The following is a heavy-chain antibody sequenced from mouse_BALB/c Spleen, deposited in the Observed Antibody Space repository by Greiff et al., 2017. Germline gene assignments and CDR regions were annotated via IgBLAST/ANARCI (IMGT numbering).Heavy chain of an antibody. D-gene: IGHD1-2*01. CDR2: ISSGSSTI. V-gene: IGHV5-17*02. J-gene: IGHJ4*01. CDR1: GFTFSSFG. Sequence: EVQGVESGGGLVQPGGSRKLSCAASGFTFSSFGMHWVRQAPEKGLEWVAYISSGSSTIYYADTVKGRFTISRDNPKNTLFLQMTSLRSEDTAMYYCARYGQNYAMDYWGQGTSVTVSS. CDR3: ARYGQNYAMDY.